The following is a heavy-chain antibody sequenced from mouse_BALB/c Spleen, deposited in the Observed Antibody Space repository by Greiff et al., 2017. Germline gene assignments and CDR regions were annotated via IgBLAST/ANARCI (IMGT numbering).Heavy chain of an antibody. CDR3: ARQLGLRGY. CDR1: GFAFSSYD. D-gene: IGHD3-1*01. J-gene: IGHJ2*01. V-gene: IGHV5-12-1*01. CDR2: ISSGGGST. Sequence: DVKLVESGGGLVKPGGSLKLSCAASGFAFSSYDMSWVRQTPEKRLEWVAYISSGGGSTYYPDTVKGRFTISRDNAKNTLYLQMSSLKSEDTAMYYCARQLGLRGYWGQGTTLTVSS.